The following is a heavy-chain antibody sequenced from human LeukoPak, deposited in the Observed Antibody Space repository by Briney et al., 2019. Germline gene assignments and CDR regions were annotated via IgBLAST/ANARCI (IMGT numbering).Heavy chain of an antibody. D-gene: IGHD6-13*01. CDR2: IYYSGST. J-gene: IGHJ5*02. CDR1: GGSISSSIYY. Sequence: SETLSLTCTVSGGSISSSIYYWGWIRQSPGKGLEWIGSIYYSGSTYYNPSLKSRVTLSVDTSKNQFSLKLSSVTAADTAVYYCAREGDGSSVGWFDPWGQGTLVTVSS. V-gene: IGHV4-39*07. CDR3: AREGDGSSVGWFDP.